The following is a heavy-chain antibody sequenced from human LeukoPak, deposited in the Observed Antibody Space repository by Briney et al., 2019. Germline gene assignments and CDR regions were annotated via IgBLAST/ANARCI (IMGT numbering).Heavy chain of an antibody. V-gene: IGHV3-23*01. D-gene: IGHD3-16*01. J-gene: IGHJ6*02. Sequence: GSLRLSCAASGFALSSYAMSWVRQAPGKGPEWVSGISGSGGSTNYADSVRGRFTISRDNSKNTLYLQMSSLRAEDTAVYFCARGGGLDVWGQGATVTVSS. CDR1: GFALSSYA. CDR2: ISGSGGST. CDR3: ARGGGLDV.